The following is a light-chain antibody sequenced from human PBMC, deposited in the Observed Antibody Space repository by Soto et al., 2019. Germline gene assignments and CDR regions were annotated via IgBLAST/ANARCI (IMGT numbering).Light chain of an antibody. CDR1: QSVSSN. CDR2: GAS. V-gene: IGKV3-20*01. CDR3: QQYGVSPIS. Sequence: VLTQSPGTLSLSPGERATLSCRASQSVSSNFAWYQQKPGQAPSLLISGASSRATGIPDRFSGGGSGTDFTLTISRLEPEDFALYYCQQYGVSPISFGQGTRLEIK. J-gene: IGKJ5*01.